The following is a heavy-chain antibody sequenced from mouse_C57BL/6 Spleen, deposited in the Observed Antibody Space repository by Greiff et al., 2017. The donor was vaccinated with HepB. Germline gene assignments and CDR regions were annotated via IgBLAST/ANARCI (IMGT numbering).Heavy chain of an antibody. V-gene: IGHV5-17*01. D-gene: IGHD5-1*01. J-gene: IGHJ4*01. CDR2: ISSGSSTI. CDR3: ARRSTYAMDY. Sequence: LEWVAYISSGSSTIYYADTVKGRFTISRDNAKNTLFLQMTSLRSEDTAMYYCARRSTYAMDYWGQGTSVTVSS.